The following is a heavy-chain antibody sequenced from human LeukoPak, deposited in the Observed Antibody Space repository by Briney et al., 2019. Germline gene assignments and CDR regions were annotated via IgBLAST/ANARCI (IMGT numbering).Heavy chain of an antibody. V-gene: IGHV3-15*07. D-gene: IGHD3-22*01. CDR1: GFTFSNAW. Sequence: GGSLRLSCAASGFTFSNAWMNWVHQAPGKGLEWVGRIKSKTDGGTTDYAAPVKGRFTISRDDSKNTLYLQMNSLKTEDTAVYYCSTTYYYDSSEGYWGQGTLVTVSS. CDR2: IKSKTDGGTT. CDR3: STTYYYDSSEGY. J-gene: IGHJ4*02.